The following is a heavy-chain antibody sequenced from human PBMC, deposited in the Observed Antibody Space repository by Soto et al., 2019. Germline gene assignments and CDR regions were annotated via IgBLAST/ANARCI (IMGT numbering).Heavy chain of an antibody. CDR3: ARNYGSGSPLFYYYCYGMDV. J-gene: IGHJ6*02. CDR1: GYSFTSYW. CDR2: VDPSDSYT. V-gene: IGHV5-10-1*01. Sequence: GESLKISCKGSGYSFTSYWISWVRQMPGKGLEWMGRVDPSDSYTNYSPSFQGHVTISADKSISTAYLQWSSLKASDTAMYYCARNYGSGSPLFYYYCYGMDVWGQGTTVTVSS. D-gene: IGHD3-10*01.